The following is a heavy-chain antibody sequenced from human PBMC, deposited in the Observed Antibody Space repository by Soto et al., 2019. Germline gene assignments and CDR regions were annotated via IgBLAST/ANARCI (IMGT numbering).Heavy chain of an antibody. J-gene: IGHJ5*02. D-gene: IGHD3-3*01. CDR2: ISSSGRTT. CDR1: GSIFIAYY. V-gene: IGHV3-11*01. Sequence: GSLSLFCAASGSIFIAYYMSWIRQAPGKGLEWVSYISSSGRTTYYADSVKGRFTISRDNAKNSLYLQMNSLRVEDTAVYFCAREGRLGSWRVYNWSDPWVQG. CDR3: AREGRLGSWRVYNWSDP.